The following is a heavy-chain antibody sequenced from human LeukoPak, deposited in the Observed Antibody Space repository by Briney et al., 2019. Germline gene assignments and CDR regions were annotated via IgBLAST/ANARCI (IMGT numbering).Heavy chain of an antibody. D-gene: IGHD3-3*01. V-gene: IGHV4-34*01. CDR2: INHSGST. Sequence: GSLRLSCAASGFTFSDYYMSWIRQAPGKGLEWIGEINHSGSTNYNPSLKSRVTISVDTSKNQFSLKLSSVTAADTAVYYCARGCDYDFWSGYYCGAFDIWGQGTMVTVSS. CDR3: ARGCDYDFWSGYYCGAFDI. J-gene: IGHJ3*02. CDR1: GFTFSDYY.